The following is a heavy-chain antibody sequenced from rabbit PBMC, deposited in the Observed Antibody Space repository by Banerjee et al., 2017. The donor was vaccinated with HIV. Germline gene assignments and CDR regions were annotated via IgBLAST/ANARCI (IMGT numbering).Heavy chain of an antibody. Sequence: QSLEESGGGLVQPEGSLTLTCTASGFSVSSDYMCWVRQAPGKGLEWIGCINTGSGSAYYASWAKGRFTISKTSSTTVTLQMTSLTAADTATYFCARDDGGGGVKFSLWGQGTLVTVS. J-gene: IGHJ4*01. D-gene: IGHD2-1*01. CDR2: INTGSGSA. CDR3: ARDDGGGGVKFSL. CDR1: GFSVSSDY. V-gene: IGHV1S40*01.